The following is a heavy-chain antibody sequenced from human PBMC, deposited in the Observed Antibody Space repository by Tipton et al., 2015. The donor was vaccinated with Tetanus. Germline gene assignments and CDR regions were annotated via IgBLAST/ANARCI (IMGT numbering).Heavy chain of an antibody. V-gene: IGHV4-30-4*01. CDR3: ARANYDFPKKGPFDS. Sequence: GLVKPSETLSLTCAVSGGSLSDYYWSWIRQSPGKGLESIGYIYYSGSTYYNPSLKSRVTISVDTSKNQFSLRLSSVTAADTAVYYCARANYDFPKKGPFDSWGQGTLVIVSS. CDR1: GGSLSDYY. J-gene: IGHJ4*02. D-gene: IGHD3-3*01. CDR2: IYYSGST.